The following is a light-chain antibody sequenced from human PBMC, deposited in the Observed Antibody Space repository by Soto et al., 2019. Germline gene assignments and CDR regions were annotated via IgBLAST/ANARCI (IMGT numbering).Light chain of an antibody. Sequence: EIVLTQFPATLSLSPGERATLSCRASQSVSSSLAWYQQKPGQAPRLLMYDASNRATGIPARFTGSGSGTYFPLTISSLEPEDFAVYYCQQRSNWPPGTITFGQGTRLEIK. V-gene: IGKV3-11*01. CDR2: DAS. J-gene: IGKJ5*01. CDR3: QQRSNWPPGTIT. CDR1: QSVSSS.